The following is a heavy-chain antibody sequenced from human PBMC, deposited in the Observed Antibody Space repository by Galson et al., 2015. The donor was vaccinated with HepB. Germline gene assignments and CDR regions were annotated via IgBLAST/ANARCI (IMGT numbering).Heavy chain of an antibody. D-gene: IGHD3-3*01. CDR3: ARDNRGDFWSGYLGQNWFDP. CDR1: GFTFEDHA. V-gene: IGHV3-9*01. J-gene: IGHJ5*02. Sequence: LRLSCAASGFTFEDHAMHWVRQAPGKGLEWVSGISVSGNNVLYGDSVKGRFTISRDNAKKFLYLQMNGLRAEDTAFYYCARDNRGDFWSGYLGQNWFDPWGLGTLVTVSS. CDR2: ISVSGNNV.